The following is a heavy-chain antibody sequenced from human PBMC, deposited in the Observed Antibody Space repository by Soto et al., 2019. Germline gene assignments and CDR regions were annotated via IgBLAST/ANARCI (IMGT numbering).Heavy chain of an antibody. D-gene: IGHD6-19*01. J-gene: IGHJ6*03. Sequence: QVQLVQSGAEVKKPGASVKVSWKASGYTFTSYDINWVRQTTGQGLEWMGWMNPNSGNTGYAQKFQGRVTMTRNTSLSTAYMELSSLRSEDTAVYYCARAVSGYYYYYYMDVWGKGTTVTVSS. CDR3: ARAVSGYYYYYYMDV. CDR2: MNPNSGNT. CDR1: GYTFTSYD. V-gene: IGHV1-8*01.